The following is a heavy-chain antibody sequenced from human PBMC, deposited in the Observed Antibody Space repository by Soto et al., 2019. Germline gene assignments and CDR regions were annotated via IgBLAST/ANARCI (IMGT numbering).Heavy chain of an antibody. CDR1: GGSFSGYY. Sequence: PSETLSLTCAVYGGSFSGYYWYWIRQPPGKGLEWIGETNHSGSTNYNPSLKSRVTISVDTSKNQFSLRLSSVTAADTAVYYCARGGSTYYYGMDVWGQGTTVTVSS. V-gene: IGHV4-34*01. D-gene: IGHD3-10*01. CDR2: TNHSGST. CDR3: ARGGSTYYYGMDV. J-gene: IGHJ6*02.